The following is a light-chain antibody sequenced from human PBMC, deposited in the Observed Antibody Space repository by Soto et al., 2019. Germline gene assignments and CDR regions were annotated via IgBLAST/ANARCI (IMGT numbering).Light chain of an antibody. Sequence: DIQMTQSPSTLSGSVGDRVTITCRASQTISSWLAWYQQKPGKAPKLLIYKASTLKSGVPSRFSGSGSGTEFTLTISSLXXDDFATYYCQHYNSYSEAFGQGTKVEL. CDR3: QHYNSYSEA. V-gene: IGKV1-5*03. CDR1: QTISSW. CDR2: KAS. J-gene: IGKJ1*01.